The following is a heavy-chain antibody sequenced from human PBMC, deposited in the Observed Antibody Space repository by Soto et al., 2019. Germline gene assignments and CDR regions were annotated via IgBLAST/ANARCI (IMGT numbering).Heavy chain of an antibody. CDR1: GGSFSGYY. J-gene: IGHJ5*02. CDR3: ARATYYDIPAEHNWFDP. Sequence: PSETLSLTCAVYGGSFSGYYWSWIRQPPGKGLEWIGEINHSGSTNYNPSLKSRVTISVDTSKNQFSLKLSSVTAADTAVYYCARATYYDIPAEHNWFDPWGQGTLVTVSS. D-gene: IGHD3-9*01. V-gene: IGHV4-34*01. CDR2: INHSGST.